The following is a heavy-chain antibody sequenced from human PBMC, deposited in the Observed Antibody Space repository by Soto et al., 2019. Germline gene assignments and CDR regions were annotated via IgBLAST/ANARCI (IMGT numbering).Heavy chain of an antibody. CDR3: ARATLSFGSALDV. V-gene: IGHV3-43*01. CDR2: ITWNGGNT. J-gene: IGHJ6*02. CDR1: GFRFDDYN. Sequence: PGGSLRLSCAASGFRFDDYNMHWVRQAPGKGLEWVSLITWNGGNTYYADSVKGRFTISRDGTTQSVFLQMTSLKREDTGLYYCARATLSFGSALDVWGQGTTVTVSS. D-gene: IGHD3-3*01.